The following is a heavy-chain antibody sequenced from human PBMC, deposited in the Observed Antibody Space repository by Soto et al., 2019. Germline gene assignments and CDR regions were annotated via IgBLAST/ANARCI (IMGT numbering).Heavy chain of an antibody. J-gene: IGHJ4*02. Sequence: SETLSLTCTVSGGSTNSYFWSWIRQSPGKGLEWIGHIYYSGSTSYSPSLKSRVSISVDTSKNQFSLEVHSVTAADTAVYYCARAGTNMVQFDYWGQGTLVTVSS. D-gene: IGHD3-10*01. CDR1: GGSTNSYF. CDR2: IYYSGST. V-gene: IGHV4-59*01. CDR3: ARAGTNMVQFDY.